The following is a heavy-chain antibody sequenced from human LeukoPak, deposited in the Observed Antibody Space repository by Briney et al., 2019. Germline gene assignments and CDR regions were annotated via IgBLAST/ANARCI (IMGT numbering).Heavy chain of an antibody. J-gene: IGHJ5*02. CDR3: ARGPYQLLFFGGNWFDP. Sequence: SETLSLTCAVYGGSFSGYYWSWIRQPPGKGLGWIGEINHSGSTNYNPSLKSRVTISVDTSKNQFSLKLSSVTAADTAVYYCARGPYQLLFFGGNWFDPWGQGTLVTVSS. CDR1: GGSFSGYY. D-gene: IGHD2-2*01. CDR2: INHSGST. V-gene: IGHV4-34*01.